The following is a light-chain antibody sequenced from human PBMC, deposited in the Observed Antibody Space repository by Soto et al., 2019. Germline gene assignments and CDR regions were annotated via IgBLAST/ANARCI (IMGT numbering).Light chain of an antibody. Sequence: IVMTQSPATLSVSPGEGATLSCRASQTVSSNLAWYQQKPGQAPRLLIYGASTRATGIPARFSGSGSGTECTLTISSLQSEDFAVYYCHQYNNWPLTFGGGTKVEIK. CDR3: HQYNNWPLT. J-gene: IGKJ4*01. CDR2: GAS. V-gene: IGKV3-15*01. CDR1: QTVSSN.